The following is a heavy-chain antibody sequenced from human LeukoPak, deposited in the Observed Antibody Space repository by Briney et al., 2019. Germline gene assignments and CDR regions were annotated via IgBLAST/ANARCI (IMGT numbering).Heavy chain of an antibody. CDR3: ARAYYDFWSGYRYYYYYGMDV. CDR2: INHSGST. CDR1: GGSFSGYY. V-gene: IGHV4-34*01. Sequence: SETLSLTCAVYGGSFSGYYWSWLRQPPGKGLEWIGEINHSGSTNYNPSLKSRVTISVDTSKNQFSLKLSSVTAADTAVYYCARAYYDFWSGYRYYYYYGMDVWGQGTTVTVSS. J-gene: IGHJ6*02. D-gene: IGHD3-3*01.